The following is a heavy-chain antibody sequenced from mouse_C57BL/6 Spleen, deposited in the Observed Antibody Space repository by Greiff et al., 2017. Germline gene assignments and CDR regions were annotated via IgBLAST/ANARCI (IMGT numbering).Heavy chain of an antibody. V-gene: IGHV1-4*01. D-gene: IGHD1-1*01. CDR3: ARGATVVGDY. CDR2: INPSSGYT. Sequence: QVQLQQSGAELARPGASVKMSCKASGYTFTSYSMNWVKQRPGQGLEWIGYINPSSGYTKYNQKFKDKATLTADKSSSTAYMQLSSLTSEDSAVYYCARGATVVGDYWGQGTTLTVSS. CDR1: GYTFTSYS. J-gene: IGHJ2*01.